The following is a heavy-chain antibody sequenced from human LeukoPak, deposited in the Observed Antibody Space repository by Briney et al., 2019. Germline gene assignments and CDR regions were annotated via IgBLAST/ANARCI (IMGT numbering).Heavy chain of an antibody. D-gene: IGHD3-3*01. CDR2: ISYSGST. J-gene: IGHJ5*02. CDR3: ARRLRITIFGVVTENWFDP. Sequence: SETLSLTCTVSGGSLSGYYWSWIRQPPGKGLEWIGYISYSGSTNYNPSLKSRVTISVDTSKNQFSLKLSSVTAADTAVYYCARRLRITIFGVVTENWFDPWGQGTLVTVSS. CDR1: GGSLSGYY. V-gene: IGHV4-59*08.